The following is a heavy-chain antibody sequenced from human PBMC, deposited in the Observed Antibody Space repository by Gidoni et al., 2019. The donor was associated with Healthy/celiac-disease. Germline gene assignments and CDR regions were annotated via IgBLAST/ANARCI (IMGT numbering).Heavy chain of an antibody. V-gene: IGHV4-61*01. Sequence: QVQLQESGPGLVKPSETLSLTCTVSGGPVSSGSYYWSWIRQPPGKGLEWIGYIYYSGSTNYNPSLKSRVTISVDTSKNQFSLKLSSVTAADTAVYYCARLYCGGDCYYYYYYYMDVWGKGTTVTVSS. D-gene: IGHD2-21*02. J-gene: IGHJ6*03. CDR3: ARLYCGGDCYYYYYYYMDV. CDR2: IYYSGST. CDR1: GGPVSSGSYY.